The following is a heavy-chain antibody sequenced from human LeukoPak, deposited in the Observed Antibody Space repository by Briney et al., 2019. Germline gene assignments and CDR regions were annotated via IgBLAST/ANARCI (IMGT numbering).Heavy chain of an antibody. CDR2: ISSSGSTI. V-gene: IGHV3-11*04. CDR3: ARDGSATRYYFDS. Sequence: GGSLRLSCAASGFTFSDYYMSWIRQAPGKGLEWVSYISSSGSTIYYADSVKGRFTISRGNAKNSLYLQMSSLRAEDTAVYYCARDGSATRYYFDSWGQGTMVTVSS. CDR1: GFTFSDYY. D-gene: IGHD1-14*01. J-gene: IGHJ4*02.